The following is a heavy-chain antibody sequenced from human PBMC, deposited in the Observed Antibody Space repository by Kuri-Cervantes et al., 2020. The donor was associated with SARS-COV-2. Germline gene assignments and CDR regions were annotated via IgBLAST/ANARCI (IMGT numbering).Heavy chain of an antibody. D-gene: IGHD3-22*01. V-gene: IGHV3-23*01. CDR2: IRGCGGST. Sequence: GESLKISCAASGFTFSSYSMSWVRQAPWKGLEWVSAIRGCGGSTYYADSVKGRFTISRDNSKNTLDLQMNSLKSEDTAVYYCTKEAPDYESSGYKYWGQGILVTVSS. CDR1: GFTFSSYS. J-gene: IGHJ4*02. CDR3: TKEAPDYESSGYKY.